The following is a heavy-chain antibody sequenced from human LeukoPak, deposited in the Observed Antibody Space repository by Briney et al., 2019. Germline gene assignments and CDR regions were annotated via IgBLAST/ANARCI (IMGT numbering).Heavy chain of an antibody. CDR1: GFTNDDYW. Sequence: GGSLRLSCAASGFTNDDYWMSWVRQAPGKGLEWVANIKEDVSDKYYVDSVKGRFTISRDNAKNSLYLQMSRLRAEDTAVYYCARVGVAGFDYWGQGILVTVSS. CDR3: ARVGVAGFDY. CDR2: IKEDVSDK. D-gene: IGHD3-3*01. V-gene: IGHV3-7*03. J-gene: IGHJ4*02.